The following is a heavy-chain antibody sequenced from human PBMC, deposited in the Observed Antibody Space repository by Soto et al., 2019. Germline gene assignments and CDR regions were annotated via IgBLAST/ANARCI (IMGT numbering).Heavy chain of an antibody. Sequence: ASVKVSCKASGYTFTSYYMHWVRQAPGQGLEWMGIINPSGGSTSYAQKFQGRVTMTRDTSTSTVYMELSSLRSEDTAVYYCERSGGIGSGPFAGGMDYYYGMDVWGQGTTVTVSS. J-gene: IGHJ6*02. CDR2: INPSGGST. CDR3: ERSGGIGSGPFAGGMDYYYGMDV. CDR1: GYTFTSYY. V-gene: IGHV1-46*01. D-gene: IGHD3-10*01.